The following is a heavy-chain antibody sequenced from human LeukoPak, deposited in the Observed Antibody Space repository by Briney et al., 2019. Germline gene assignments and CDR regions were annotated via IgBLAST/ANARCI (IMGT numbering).Heavy chain of an antibody. J-gene: IGHJ5*02. V-gene: IGHV1-18*01. D-gene: IGHD4-17*01. CDR3: ARDGDLGDYTYSGGGNNWFDP. CDR2: INTYNGNT. CDR1: GYTFTSSG. Sequence: ASVKVSCKASGYTFTSSGISWVRQAPGQGLEWMGRINTYNGNTNHAQKVQGRVTMTTDTSTSTAYMELRSLRSDDTAVYYCARDGDLGDYTYSGGGNNWFDPWGQGTLVTVSS.